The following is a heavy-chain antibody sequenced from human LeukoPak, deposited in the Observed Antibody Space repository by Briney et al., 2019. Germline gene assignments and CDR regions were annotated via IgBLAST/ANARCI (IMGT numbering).Heavy chain of an antibody. CDR3: ARGRGLYGMDV. CDR2: TSSTGNTM. CDR1: GFAVSSNF. V-gene: IGHV3-48*03. J-gene: IGHJ6*02. Sequence: GGSLRLSCAASGFAVSSNFMNWVRQAPGKGLEWVSYTSSTGNTMYYADSVKGRFTISRDNANNSLYLQMNSLRVEDTSFYYCARGRGLYGMDVWGQGTTVTVSS.